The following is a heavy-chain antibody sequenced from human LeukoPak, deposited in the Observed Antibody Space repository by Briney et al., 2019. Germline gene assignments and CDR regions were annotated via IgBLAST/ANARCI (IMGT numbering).Heavy chain of an antibody. D-gene: IGHD2-15*01. J-gene: IGHJ4*02. CDR1: GFTFSSYW. CDR2: INQDGSEK. V-gene: IGHV3-7*01. Sequence: PGGSLRLSCAASGFTFSSYWMSWVRQAPGKGLEWVANINQDGSEKYYVDSVKGRFTISRDNAKNSLYLQMNSLRAEDTAVYYCARDQLHCSGGTCNENYWGQGTLVTVSS. CDR3: ARDQLHCSGGTCNENY.